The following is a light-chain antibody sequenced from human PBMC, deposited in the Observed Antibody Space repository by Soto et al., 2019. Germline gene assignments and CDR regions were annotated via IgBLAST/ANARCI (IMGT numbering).Light chain of an antibody. CDR2: EGS. V-gene: IGLV2-23*01. CDR1: SSDVGSYNL. CDR3: CAYAGSSTDV. Sequence: SALTQPASVSGSPGQSITISCTGTSSDVGSYNLVSWYQQHPGKAPKLMMYEGSKRPSGVSNRFSGSKSGNTASLTISGLQAEDEADYYCCAYAGSSTDVFGTGTKVTVL. J-gene: IGLJ1*01.